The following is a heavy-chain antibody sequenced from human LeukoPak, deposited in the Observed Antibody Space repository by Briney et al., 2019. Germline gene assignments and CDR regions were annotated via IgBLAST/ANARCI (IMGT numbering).Heavy chain of an antibody. CDR3: ARAETYGLGLVRYFDY. Sequence: ASLKVSCKASSYTFTSYGISWVRQAPGQGLEWMGCISAYNGNTNYAQKLQGRVTMTTDTSTSTAYMELRSLRSDDTAVYYCARAETYGLGLVRYFDYWGQGTLVTVSS. J-gene: IGHJ4*02. V-gene: IGHV1-18*01. CDR1: SYTFTSYG. CDR2: ISAYNGNT. D-gene: IGHD3-10*01.